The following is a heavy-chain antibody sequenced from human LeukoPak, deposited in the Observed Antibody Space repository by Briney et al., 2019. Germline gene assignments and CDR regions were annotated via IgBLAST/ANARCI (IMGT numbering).Heavy chain of an antibody. CDR3: ARGLYYYDSSGDY. CDR2: INHSGST. CDR1: GGSFSGYY. Sequence: PSETLSLTCAVYGGSFSGYYWSWIRQPPGKGLEWIGEINHSGSTNCNPSLKSRVTISVDTSKNQFSLKLSSVTAADTAVYYCARGLYYYDSSGDYWGQGTLVTVSS. J-gene: IGHJ4*02. V-gene: IGHV4-34*01. D-gene: IGHD3-22*01.